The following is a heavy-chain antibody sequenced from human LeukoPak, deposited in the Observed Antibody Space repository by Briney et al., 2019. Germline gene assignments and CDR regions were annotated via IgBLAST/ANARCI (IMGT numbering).Heavy chain of an antibody. J-gene: IGHJ4*02. CDR3: ARLGCSSWYFDY. Sequence: GDSPNISCMCPGSSFTSYCIGWVRQVPRKGLEWMGIIYPGDSDTSYSPSFQSQVTISADKSIGTAYLQRSRLEASVTAMYYCARLGCSSWYFDYWGQGTLVTVSS. CDR1: GSSFTSYC. CDR2: IYPGDSDT. V-gene: IGHV5-51*01. D-gene: IGHD6-13*01.